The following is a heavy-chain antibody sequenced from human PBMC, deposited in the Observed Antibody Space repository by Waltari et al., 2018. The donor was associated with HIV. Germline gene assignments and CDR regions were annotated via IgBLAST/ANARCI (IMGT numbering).Heavy chain of an antibody. D-gene: IGHD3-3*01. CDR1: GGTFSSYA. CDR3: ARRRVVISSLDYYYYGMDV. CDR2: IIPIFSTA. Sequence: QVQLVQSGAEVKKPGSSVKVSCKASGGTFSSYAISWVRQAPGQGLEWVGGIIPIFSTANYAQKFQGRVTITADESTSTAYMGLSSLRSEDTAVYYCARRRVVISSLDYYYYGMDVWGQGTTVTVSS. V-gene: IGHV1-69*01. J-gene: IGHJ6*02.